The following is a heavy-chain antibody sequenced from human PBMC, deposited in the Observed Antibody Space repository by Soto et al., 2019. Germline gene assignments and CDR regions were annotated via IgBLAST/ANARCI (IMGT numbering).Heavy chain of an antibody. Sequence: EVQLVESGGGLVQPGRSLRLSCAASGFTFDDYAMHWVRQAPGKGLEWVSGISWNSGSIGYADSVKGRFTISRDDATKSLSLQMKSLGAEDTAVYYCAKDSGGGVGLFDYWGQGTLVTASS. CDR1: GFTFDDYA. J-gene: IGHJ4*02. D-gene: IGHD3-16*01. CDR2: ISWNSGSI. CDR3: AKDSGGGVGLFDY. V-gene: IGHV3-9*01.